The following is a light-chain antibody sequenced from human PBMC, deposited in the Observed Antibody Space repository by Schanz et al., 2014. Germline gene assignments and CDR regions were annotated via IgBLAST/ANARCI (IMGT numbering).Light chain of an antibody. Sequence: QSALTQPASVSGTPGQRVTISCSGSSSNIGSNPVYWYQQLPGTAPKLLVYSYYQRPSGVPDRFSDSKSGTSASLAISGLRFEDEADYFCAAWDDSLSGPVFGGGTKLTVL. CDR2: SYY. CDR1: SSNIGSNP. J-gene: IGLJ3*02. V-gene: IGLV1-47*02. CDR3: AAWDDSLSGPV.